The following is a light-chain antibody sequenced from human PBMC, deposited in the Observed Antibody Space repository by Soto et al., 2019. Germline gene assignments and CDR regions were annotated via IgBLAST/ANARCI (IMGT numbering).Light chain of an antibody. CDR3: QQTYSDIS. CDR1: RTFNTY. Sequence: DVRMTQPPSSLSASVGDTITITCRASRTFNTYLNWFQQKPGEPPRLLIYGASTVHDGVPSRFSGSGSGADFALTISGLQPEDVASYHCQQTYSDISFGGGTKV. J-gene: IGKJ4*01. CDR2: GAS. V-gene: IGKV1-39*01.